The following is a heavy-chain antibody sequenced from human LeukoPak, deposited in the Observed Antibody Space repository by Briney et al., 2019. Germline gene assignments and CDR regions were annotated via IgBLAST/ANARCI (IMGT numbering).Heavy chain of an antibody. CDR1: GYTFTTYV. J-gene: IGHJ4*02. V-gene: IGHV1-3*01. D-gene: IGHD6-13*01. CDR2: INAGTGNR. CDR3: ARVPRDSSSWYVY. Sequence: ASVKVSCKASGYTFTTYVMHWVRQAPGQRLEWMGWINAGTGNRKFSQKFQDRVTITSDTSASTVYMELSSLRSEDTAVYYCARVPRDSSSWYVYWGQGTLVTVSS.